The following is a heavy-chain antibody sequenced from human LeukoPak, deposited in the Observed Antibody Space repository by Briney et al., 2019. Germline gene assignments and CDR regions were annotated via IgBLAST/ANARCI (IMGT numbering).Heavy chain of an antibody. V-gene: IGHV3-15*01. D-gene: IGHD5-18*01. CDR3: TLHPGIQLWHGY. CDR1: GFTFSNAW. CDR2: IKSKTDGGTT. J-gene: IGHJ4*02. Sequence: GGSLRLSCAASGFTFSNAWMSWVRQAPGKGLEWVGRIKSKTDGGTTDYAAPVKGRFTISRDDSKNTLYLQMNSLKTEDTAVYYCTLHPGIQLWHGYWGQGTLVTVSS.